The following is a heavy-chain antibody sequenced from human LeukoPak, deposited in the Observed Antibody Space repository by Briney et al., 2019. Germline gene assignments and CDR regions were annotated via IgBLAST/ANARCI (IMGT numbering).Heavy chain of an antibody. J-gene: IGHJ4*02. CDR3: AKGRTDSAAASYYFDY. CDR2: ISWDGGST. CDR1: GFTFDDYT. Sequence: PGGSLRLSCAASGFTFDDYTMHWVRPAPGKGLEWVSLISWDGGSTYYADSVKGRFTISRDNSKNSLYLQMNSLRTEDTALYYCAKGRTDSAAASYYFDYWGQGTLVTVSS. D-gene: IGHD2-2*01. V-gene: IGHV3-43*01.